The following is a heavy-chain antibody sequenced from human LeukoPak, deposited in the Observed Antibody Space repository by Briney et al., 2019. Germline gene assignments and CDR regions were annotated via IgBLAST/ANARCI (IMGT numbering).Heavy chain of an antibody. CDR2: ISYNGSNK. V-gene: IGHV3-30-3*01. CDR1: GFTFSSYA. CDR3: ARDGGYSGLLRTGKIQLGFDY. J-gene: IGHJ4*02. Sequence: GRSLRLSCAASGFTFSSYAMHWVRQAPGKGLEWVAVISYNGSNKYYADSVKGRFTISRDNSKNTLYLQMNSLRVEDTAVYYCARDGGYSGLLRTGKIQLGFDYWGQGTLVTVSS. D-gene: IGHD5-12*01.